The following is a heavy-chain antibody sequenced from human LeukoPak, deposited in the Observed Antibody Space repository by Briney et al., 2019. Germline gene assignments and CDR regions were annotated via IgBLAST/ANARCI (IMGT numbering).Heavy chain of an antibody. CDR3: ARGGGNFDF. Sequence: SETLSLTCAVYGGSFSTYYWSWIRQPPGKGLEWIGEINHSGSTNYNPSLKSRVIISVDTSKNQLSLKLSSVTAADTAVYYCARGGGNFDFWGQGTLVTVSS. CDR1: GGSFSTYY. J-gene: IGHJ4*02. D-gene: IGHD3-16*01. CDR2: INHSGST. V-gene: IGHV4-34*01.